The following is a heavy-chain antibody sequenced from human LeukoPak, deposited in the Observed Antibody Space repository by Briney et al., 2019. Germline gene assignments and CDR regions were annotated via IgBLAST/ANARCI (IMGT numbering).Heavy chain of an antibody. J-gene: IGHJ5*02. CDR2: INHSGST. CDR3: ARGLRLGELSDPNWFDP. D-gene: IGHD3-16*02. CDR1: GGSFSGYY. Sequence: SETLSLTCAVYGGSFSGYYWSWIRQPPGKGLEWIGEINHSGSTNYNPSPKSRVTISVDTSKNQFSLKLSSVTAADTAVYYCARGLRLGELSDPNWFDPWGQGTLVTVSS. V-gene: IGHV4-34*01.